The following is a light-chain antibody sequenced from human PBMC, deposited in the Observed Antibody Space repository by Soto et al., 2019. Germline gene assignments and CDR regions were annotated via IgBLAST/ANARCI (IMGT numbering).Light chain of an antibody. CDR2: GNS. Sequence: QSVLTQPPSVSGAPGQRVTISCTGSSSNIGAGYDVHWYQQLLGTAPKLLIYGNSNRPSGVRDRFSGSKSGTSASLAITGLQAEDEADYYCQSYDSSLSGYYVFGTGTKLTVL. J-gene: IGLJ1*01. CDR3: QSYDSSLSGYYV. CDR1: SSNIGAGYD. V-gene: IGLV1-40*01.